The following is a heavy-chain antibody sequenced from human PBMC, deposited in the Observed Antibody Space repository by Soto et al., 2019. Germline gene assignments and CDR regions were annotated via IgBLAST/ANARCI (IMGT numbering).Heavy chain of an antibody. CDR1: GGSISSYY. CDR2: IYYSGST. Sequence: PSETLSLTCTVSGGSISSYYWSWIRQPPGKGLEWIGYIYYSGSTNYNPSLKSRVTISVDTSKNQFSLKLSSVTAADTAVYYCARIPIAAAGHYYYYYGMDVWGQGTTVTVSS. D-gene: IGHD6-13*01. CDR3: ARIPIAAAGHYYYYYGMDV. V-gene: IGHV4-59*01. J-gene: IGHJ6*02.